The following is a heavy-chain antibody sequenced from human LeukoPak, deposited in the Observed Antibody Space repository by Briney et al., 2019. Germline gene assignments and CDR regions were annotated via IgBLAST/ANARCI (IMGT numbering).Heavy chain of an antibody. CDR1: GGSFSNYY. V-gene: IGHV4-4*07. Sequence: PSETLSLTCTVSGGSFSNYYWSWIRQPAGKGLECIGRIYTSGSTNYNPSVKSRVTMSVDTSNNQFSLKLTSVTAADTAVYYCARQPPQYYGIDVWGQGTTVTVSS. J-gene: IGHJ6*02. D-gene: IGHD1-14*01. CDR2: IYTSGST. CDR3: ARQPPQYYGIDV.